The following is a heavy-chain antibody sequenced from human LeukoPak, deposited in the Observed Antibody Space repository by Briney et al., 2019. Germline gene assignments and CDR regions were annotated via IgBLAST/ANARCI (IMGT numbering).Heavy chain of an antibody. CDR1: GFTFSNYA. Sequence: GGSLRLSCAASGFTFSNYAMHWVRQAPGKGLEYVSAISSNGASTYYANSVKGRFTISRDNSKNTLYLQMGSLRAEDMAVYYCAGVIPPYVDTAMGDYFDYWGQGTLVTVSS. D-gene: IGHD5-18*01. CDR3: AGVIPPYVDTAMGDYFDY. V-gene: IGHV3-64*01. CDR2: ISSNGAST. J-gene: IGHJ4*02.